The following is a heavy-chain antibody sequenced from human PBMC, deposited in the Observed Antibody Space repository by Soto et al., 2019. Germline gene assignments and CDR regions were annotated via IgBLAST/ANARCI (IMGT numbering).Heavy chain of an antibody. V-gene: IGHV3-30-3*01. CDR2: ISYDGSNK. CDR3: ARDSYELLWFGEFVY. CDR1: GFTFSSYA. D-gene: IGHD3-10*01. Sequence: GGSLRLSCAASGFTFSSYAMHWVRQAPGKGLEWVAVISYDGSNKYYADSVKGRFTISRDNSKNTLYLQMNSLRAEDTAVYYCARDSYELLWFGEFVYWGQGTLVTVSS. J-gene: IGHJ4*02.